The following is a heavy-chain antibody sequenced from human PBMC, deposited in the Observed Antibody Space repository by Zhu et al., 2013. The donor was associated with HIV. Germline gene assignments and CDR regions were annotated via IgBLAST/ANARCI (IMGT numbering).Heavy chain of an antibody. CDR3: ARVYSSGWYRDSGDY. V-gene: IGHV1-18*01. Sequence: QVQLVQSGDEVKKPGASVKVSCKASGYSFTTYGISWVRQAPGHGLEWMGWISAYNGNTNYAQKLQGRLTMTTDASTSTAYMELRSLRSGDTALYYCARVYSSGWYRDSGDYWGQGTLVTVSS. CDR2: ISAYNGNT. D-gene: IGHD6-19*01. J-gene: IGHJ4*02. CDR1: GYSFTTYG.